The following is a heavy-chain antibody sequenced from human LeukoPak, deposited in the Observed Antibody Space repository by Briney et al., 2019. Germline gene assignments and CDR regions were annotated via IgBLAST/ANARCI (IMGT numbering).Heavy chain of an antibody. D-gene: IGHD6-19*01. CDR3: AKGDSSGWYFHFDY. CDR1: GFTFSSYG. CDR2: ISYDGSNK. V-gene: IGHV3-30*18. Sequence: GGSLRLSCAASGFTFSSYGMHWVRQAPGKGLEWVAVISYDGSNKYYADSVKGRFTISRDNSKNTLYLQMNSLRAEDTAVYYCAKGDSSGWYFHFDYWGQGTLVTVSS. J-gene: IGHJ4*02.